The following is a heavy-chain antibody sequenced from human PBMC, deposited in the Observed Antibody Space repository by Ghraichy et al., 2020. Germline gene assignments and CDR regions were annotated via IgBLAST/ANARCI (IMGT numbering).Heavy chain of an antibody. V-gene: IGHV3-53*01. CDR1: GFTVSSNY. J-gene: IGHJ3*02. CDR2: IYSGGST. D-gene: IGHD6-19*01. Sequence: GGSLRLSCAASGFTVSSNYMSWVRQAPGKGLEWVSVIYSGGSTHYADSVKGRFTISRDNSKNTLYLQMNSLRAEDTAVYYCARDGNGVAVAGTSFAFDIWGQGTMVTVSS. CDR3: ARDGNGVAVAGTSFAFDI.